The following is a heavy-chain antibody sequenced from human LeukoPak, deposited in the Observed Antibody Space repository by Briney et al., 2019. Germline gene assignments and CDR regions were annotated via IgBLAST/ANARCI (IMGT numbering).Heavy chain of an antibody. CDR3: AKEAGPLLIGETYDM. Sequence: GGSLRLSCAASGFTFSSYGMHCVRQAPGKGLEWGVLIWYDGSNKYYTDSVKSRFTISRDNSKNTLYLQMNSLRAEDTAVYFCAKEAGPLLIGETYDMWGQGTKVTVSS. V-gene: IGHV3-33*06. J-gene: IGHJ3*02. CDR2: IWYDGSNK. D-gene: IGHD2-21*01. CDR1: GFTFSSYG.